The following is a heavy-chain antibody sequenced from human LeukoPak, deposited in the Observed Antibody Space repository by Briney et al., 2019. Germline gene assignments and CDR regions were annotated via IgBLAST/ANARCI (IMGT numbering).Heavy chain of an antibody. CDR3: AKAWGLVLGWFDP. V-gene: IGHV3-23*01. D-gene: IGHD6-19*01. J-gene: IGHJ5*02. CDR1: GVTVSSNN. Sequence: GGSLRLSCAASGVTVSSNNMNWVRQAPGKGLEWVSGISGSGGSTYYADSVKGRFTISRDNSKNTLYLQMNSLRAEDTAVYYCAKAWGLVLGWFDPWGQGTLVTVSS. CDR2: ISGSGGST.